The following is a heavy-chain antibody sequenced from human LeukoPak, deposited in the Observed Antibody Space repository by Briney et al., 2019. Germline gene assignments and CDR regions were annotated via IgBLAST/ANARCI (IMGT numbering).Heavy chain of an antibody. V-gene: IGHV3-7*03. CDR1: GFTFSSYW. D-gene: IGHD3-22*01. Sequence: PGGSLRLSCAASGFTFSSYWMSWVRQAPGKGLEWVANIKQDGSEKYYVDSVKGRFTISRDNSKNTLYLQMNSLRAEDTAVYYCARDRGGYYDSSGYRNRLYYYYGMDVWGQGTTVTVSS. J-gene: IGHJ6*02. CDR3: ARDRGGYYDSSGYRNRLYYYYGMDV. CDR2: IKQDGSEK.